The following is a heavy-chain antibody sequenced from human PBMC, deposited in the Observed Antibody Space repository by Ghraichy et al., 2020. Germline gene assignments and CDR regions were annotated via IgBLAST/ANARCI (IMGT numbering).Heavy chain of an antibody. J-gene: IGHJ1*01. CDR2: IWYDGSNK. CDR3: ARDVVRSELGSKAEYFQH. V-gene: IGHV3-33*01. CDR1: GFTFSSYG. D-gene: IGHD1-7*01. Sequence: GGSLRLSCAASGFTFSSYGMHWVRQAPGKGLEWVAVIWYDGSNKYYADSVKGRFTISRDNSKNTLYLQMNSLRAEDTAVYYCARDVVRSELGSKAEYFQHWGQGTLVTVSS.